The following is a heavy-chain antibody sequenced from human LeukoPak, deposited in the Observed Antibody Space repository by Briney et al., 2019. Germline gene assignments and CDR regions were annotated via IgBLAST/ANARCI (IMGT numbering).Heavy chain of an antibody. J-gene: IGHJ5*02. Sequence: GESLKISCKGSGYIFTSYWIGWVRQMPGKGLEWMGIIYPGDSDTRYSPSFQGQVTISADKSISTAYLQWSSLKASDTAMYYCARIYSSSSWWFDPWGQGTLVTVSS. CDR2: IYPGDSDT. CDR3: ARIYSSSSWWFDP. CDR1: GYIFTSYW. D-gene: IGHD6-6*01. V-gene: IGHV5-51*01.